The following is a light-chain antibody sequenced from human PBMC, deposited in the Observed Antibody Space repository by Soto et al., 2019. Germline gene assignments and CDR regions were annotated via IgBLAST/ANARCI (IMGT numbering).Light chain of an antibody. Sequence: EIVLTQSPATLSLAPGERATLSCRASQSVSSYLAFYQQKPGQAPRLLMYEASTRATGIPARFSGGGSGTDFTLTISSLEPEDFAVYYCQQRSDWPWTFGQGTKVDIK. CDR2: EAS. CDR3: QQRSDWPWT. CDR1: QSVSSY. J-gene: IGKJ1*01. V-gene: IGKV3-11*01.